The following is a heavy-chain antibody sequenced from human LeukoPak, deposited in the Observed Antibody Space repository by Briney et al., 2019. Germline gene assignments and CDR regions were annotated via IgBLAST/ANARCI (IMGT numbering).Heavy chain of an antibody. CDR2: IYYSGST. Sequence: SETLSLTCTVSGGSISSSSYYWGWIRQPPGKGLEWIGSIYYSGSTYYNPSLKSRVTISVDTSKNQFSLKLSSVTAADTAVYYCARVKVGATFDYWGQGTLVTVSS. D-gene: IGHD1-26*01. J-gene: IGHJ4*02. CDR1: GGSISSSSYY. CDR3: ARVKVGATFDY. V-gene: IGHV4-39*07.